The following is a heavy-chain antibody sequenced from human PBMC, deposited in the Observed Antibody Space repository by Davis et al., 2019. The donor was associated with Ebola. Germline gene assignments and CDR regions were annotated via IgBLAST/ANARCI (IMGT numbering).Heavy chain of an antibody. J-gene: IGHJ3*02. D-gene: IGHD3-22*01. V-gene: IGHV4-59*01. CDR1: GGSISRYY. Sequence: PSETLSLTCTVSGGSISRYYWSWIRQPPGMGLEWIAYIYNSGSINYNPSLKSRVNITVDTSKNQFSLKLSSVTAADTAVYYCARDRDHDSSGYYYGPGAFDIWGQGTMVTVSS. CDR2: IYNSGSI. CDR3: ARDRDHDSSGYYYGPGAFDI.